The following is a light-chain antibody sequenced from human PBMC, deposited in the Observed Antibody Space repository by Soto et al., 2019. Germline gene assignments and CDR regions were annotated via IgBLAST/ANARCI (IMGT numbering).Light chain of an antibody. CDR2: DAS. J-gene: IGKJ4*01. CDR3: QQRSNWPPLT. V-gene: IGKV3-11*01. Sequence: MVLTHSPATLSFSPWERSTLSCSASQSVSSYLAWYQQKPGQAPRLLIYDASNRATGIPARFSGSGSGTDFTLTISSLEPEDFAVYYCQQRSNWPPLTFGGGTKVDIK. CDR1: QSVSSY.